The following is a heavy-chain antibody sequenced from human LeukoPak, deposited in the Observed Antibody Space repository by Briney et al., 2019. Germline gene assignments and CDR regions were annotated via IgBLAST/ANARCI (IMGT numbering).Heavy chain of an antibody. Sequence: PGGSPRLSCAASGFIFSNHWMHWVRQVPGKGLVWVSRISSDGRITNYADSVKGRFTISRDNAKNTLYLQMNSLRADDTAVYYCASPYCGRIACYGGNYWGQGTLVTVSS. CDR3: ASPYCGRIACYGGNY. CDR1: GFIFSNHW. J-gene: IGHJ4*02. V-gene: IGHV3-74*01. D-gene: IGHD2-21*01. CDR2: ISSDGRIT.